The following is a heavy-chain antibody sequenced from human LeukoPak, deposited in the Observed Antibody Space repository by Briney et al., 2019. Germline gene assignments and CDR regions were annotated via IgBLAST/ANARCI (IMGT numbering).Heavy chain of an antibody. Sequence: PSETLSLTCAVYGGSFSGYYWSWIRQPPGKGLEWIGEINHSGSTNYNPSLKSRVTISVDTSKNQFSLKLSSVTAADTAVYYCARQGYYGSGSYSDWGQGTLVTVSS. V-gene: IGHV4-34*01. J-gene: IGHJ4*02. D-gene: IGHD3-10*01. CDR3: ARQGYYGSGSYSD. CDR2: INHSGST. CDR1: GGSFSGYY.